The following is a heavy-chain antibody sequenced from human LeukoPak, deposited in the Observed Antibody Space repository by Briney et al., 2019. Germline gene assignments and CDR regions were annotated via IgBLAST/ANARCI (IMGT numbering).Heavy chain of an antibody. CDR1: GFTFSSYG. CDR3: ARDQGYMDV. Sequence: PGRSLRLSCAASGFTFSSYGMHWVRQAPGKGLEWVAVISYDGSNKYYADSVKGRFTISRDNSKNTLYLQMNSLRAEDTAVYYCARDQGYMDVWGKGTTVTVSS. J-gene: IGHJ6*03. CDR2: ISYDGSNK. V-gene: IGHV3-30*03.